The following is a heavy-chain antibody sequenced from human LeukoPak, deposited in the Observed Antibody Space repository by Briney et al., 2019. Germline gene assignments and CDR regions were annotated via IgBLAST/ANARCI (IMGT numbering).Heavy chain of an antibody. Sequence: ASVKVSCKASGYTFTSYGISWVRQAPGQGLEWMGRIIPILDIANYAQKLQGRVTITADKSTSTAYMELSSLRSEDTAVYYCARRYCSSTSCKFDFWGQGTLVTVSS. CDR1: GYTFTSYG. J-gene: IGHJ4*02. V-gene: IGHV1-69*04. CDR2: IIPILDIA. D-gene: IGHD2-2*01. CDR3: ARRYCSSTSCKFDF.